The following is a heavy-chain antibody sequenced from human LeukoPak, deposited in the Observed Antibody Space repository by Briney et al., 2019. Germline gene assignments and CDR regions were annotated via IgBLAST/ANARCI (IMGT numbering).Heavy chain of an antibody. CDR3: ARDLVGAQSRDY. CDR1: GYTFTSYY. Sequence: GASVKVSCKASGYTFTSYYMHWVRQAPGQGLEWMGIINPSGGSTSYARKFQGRVTMTRDTSTSTVYMELSSLRSEDTAVYYCARDLVGAQSRDYSGQGTLVTVSS. CDR2: INPSGGST. V-gene: IGHV1-46*03. D-gene: IGHD1-26*01. J-gene: IGHJ4*02.